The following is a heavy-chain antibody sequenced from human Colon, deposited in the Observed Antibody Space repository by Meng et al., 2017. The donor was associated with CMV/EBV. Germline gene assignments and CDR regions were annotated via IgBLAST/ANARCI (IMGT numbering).Heavy chain of an antibody. CDR2: IYYSGSS. CDR1: GASISSGDYY. CDR3: AREVVPAAIRY. Sequence: SEILSLTCTVSGASISSGDYYWTWVRQPPGKGLEWIGYIYYSGSSFYNPSLKSRVTISLDMSKNQFSLKLSSVTAADTAVYYCAREVVPAAIRYWGQGTLVTVSS. D-gene: IGHD2-2*01. V-gene: IGHV4-30-4*08. J-gene: IGHJ4*02.